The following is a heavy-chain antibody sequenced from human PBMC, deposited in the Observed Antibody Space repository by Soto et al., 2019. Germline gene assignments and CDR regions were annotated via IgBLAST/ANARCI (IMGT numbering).Heavy chain of an antibody. J-gene: IGHJ6*02. Sequence: GGSLRLSCAASGFTFSSYGMHWVRQAPGKGLEGVAVIWYDGSNKYYADSVKGRFTISRDNSKNTLYLQMNSLRAEDTAVYYCARPLAPRYYDILTGYYRDYYYGMDVWGQGTTVTVSS. V-gene: IGHV3-33*01. CDR3: ARPLAPRYYDILTGYYRDYYYGMDV. CDR2: IWYDGSNK. D-gene: IGHD3-9*01. CDR1: GFTFSSYG.